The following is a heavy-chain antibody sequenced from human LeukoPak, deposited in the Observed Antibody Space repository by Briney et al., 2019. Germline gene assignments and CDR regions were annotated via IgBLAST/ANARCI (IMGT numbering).Heavy chain of an antibody. CDR1: GYTFTSYA. CDR2: ISAGNGNT. CDR3: ARDSGSGSNDY. Sequence: ASVKVSCKASGYTFTSYAIHWVRQAPGQRLEWMGWISAGNGNTKYSQNFQGRVTFISNTSATTAFMELSSLRSEDAAVYYCARDSGSGSNDYWGQGTLVNVSS. V-gene: IGHV1-3*01. J-gene: IGHJ4*02. D-gene: IGHD1-26*01.